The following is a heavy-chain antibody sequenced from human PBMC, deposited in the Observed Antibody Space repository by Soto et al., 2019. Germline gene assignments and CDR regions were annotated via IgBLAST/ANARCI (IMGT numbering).Heavy chain of an antibody. J-gene: IGHJ4*02. CDR3: AKEFDIVVVPAAKRSRYFDY. CDR1: GFTFSSYA. Sequence: GGSLRLSCAASGFTFSSYAMSWVRQAPGKGLEWVSAISGSGGSTYYADSVKGRFTISRDNSKNTLYLQMNSLRAEDTAVYYCAKEFDIVVVPAAKRSRYFDYWGQGTLVTVSS. D-gene: IGHD2-2*01. V-gene: IGHV3-23*01. CDR2: ISGSGGST.